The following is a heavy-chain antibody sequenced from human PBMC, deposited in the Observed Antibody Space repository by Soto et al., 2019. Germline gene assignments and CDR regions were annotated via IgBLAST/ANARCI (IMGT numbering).Heavy chain of an antibody. D-gene: IGHD4-17*01. Sequence: QVQLVESGGGVVQPGRSLRLSCVASGFIFRSYGMYWVRQAPGKGLEWVALIWYVASKEYFGDSVKGRFTISRDNSKNTVYLQMNRLRAEDSAVYYCVRGGLYGDFYFDSWGQGTLVAVSS. CDR2: IWYVASKE. V-gene: IGHV3-33*01. CDR1: GFIFRSYG. CDR3: VRGGLYGDFYFDS. J-gene: IGHJ4*02.